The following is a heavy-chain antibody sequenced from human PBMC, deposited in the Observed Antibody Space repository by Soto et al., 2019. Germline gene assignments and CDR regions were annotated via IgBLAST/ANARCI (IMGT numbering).Heavy chain of an antibody. V-gene: IGHV1-2*02. Sequence: EASVKVSCKASGYTFTGYYMHWVRQAPGQGLEWMGWINPNSGGTNYAQKFQGRVTMTRDTSISTAYMELSRLRSDDTAVYYCARAQGLVVAPDYWGQGTLVTVSS. J-gene: IGHJ4*02. CDR3: ARAQGLVVAPDY. CDR1: GYTFTGYY. CDR2: INPNSGGT. D-gene: IGHD2-15*01.